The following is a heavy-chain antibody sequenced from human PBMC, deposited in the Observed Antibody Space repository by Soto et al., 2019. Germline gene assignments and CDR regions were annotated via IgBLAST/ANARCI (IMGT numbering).Heavy chain of an antibody. J-gene: IGHJ4*02. CDR2: ISDTSSSK. CDR1: GFTFRSYS. CDR3: ARERGSWYYFDF. Sequence: GESLKISCAASGFTFRSYSMNWVRQAPGKGLEWVSSISDTSSSKYYADSIKGRLTISRDNAKNSLFLQMNSLRAEDTAVYFCARERGSWYYFDFWGQGTLVTVSS. V-gene: IGHV3-21*01. D-gene: IGHD6-19*01.